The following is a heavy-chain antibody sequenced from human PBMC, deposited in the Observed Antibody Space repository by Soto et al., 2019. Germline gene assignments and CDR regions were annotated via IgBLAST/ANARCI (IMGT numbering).Heavy chain of an antibody. Sequence: EVQLVESGGGLVKPGGSLRLSCTASGVTFSNVWMNWVRQAPGKGLAWVGRIKSKSDDETTDYAAPVKGRSNISRENSQNTLYLQMNSLKTEDTAVYYCTTGLTYSYVTSGHYWAGAMDVWGQGITVTVSS. CDR2: IKSKSDDETT. CDR1: GVTFSNVW. CDR3: TTGLTYSYVTSGHYWAGAMDV. J-gene: IGHJ6*02. V-gene: IGHV3-15*05. D-gene: IGHD3-22*01.